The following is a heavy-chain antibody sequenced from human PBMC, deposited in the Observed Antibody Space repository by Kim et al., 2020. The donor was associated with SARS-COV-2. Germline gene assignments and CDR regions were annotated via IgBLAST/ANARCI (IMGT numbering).Heavy chain of an antibody. D-gene: IGHD1-1*01. CDR3: ARDRNRGMDV. J-gene: IGHJ6*02. V-gene: IGHV4-59*01. CDR1: GGSISSYY. CDR2: IYYSGST. Sequence: SETLSLTCSVSGGSISSYYWSWIRQPPGKGLEWIGYIYYSGSTNYNPSLKSRVTISVDTSKNQFSLKLSSVTAADTAVYYCARDRNRGMDVWGQGTTVTVSS.